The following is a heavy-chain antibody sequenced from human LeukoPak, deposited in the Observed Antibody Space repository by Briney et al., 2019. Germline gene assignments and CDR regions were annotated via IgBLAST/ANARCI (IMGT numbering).Heavy chain of an antibody. D-gene: IGHD6-19*01. CDR3: ARDRSVAGTIDY. J-gene: IGHJ4*02. CDR1: GGSISSSSYY. V-gene: IGHV4-39*07. CDR2: IHYSGST. Sequence: SETLSLTCTVSGGSISSSSYYWGWIRQPPGKGLEWIGSIHYSGSTYYNPSLKSRVTISVDTSKNQFSLKLSSVTAADTAVYYCARDRSVAGTIDYWGQGTLVTVSS.